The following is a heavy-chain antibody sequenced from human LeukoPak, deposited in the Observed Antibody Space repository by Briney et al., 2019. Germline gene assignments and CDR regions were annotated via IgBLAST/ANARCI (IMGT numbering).Heavy chain of an antibody. V-gene: IGHV3-30*18. D-gene: IGHD3-22*01. CDR1: GFTFSGYG. Sequence: TGGSLRLSCAGSGFTFSGYGMHWVRQAPGKGLEWVTLISYDGSNKYYTDSVEGRFTISRDNSKNTLHLQMNSLRAEDTAIYYCAKDENSRGYDYWGQGTLVTVAS. CDR3: AKDENSRGYDY. CDR2: ISYDGSNK. J-gene: IGHJ4*02.